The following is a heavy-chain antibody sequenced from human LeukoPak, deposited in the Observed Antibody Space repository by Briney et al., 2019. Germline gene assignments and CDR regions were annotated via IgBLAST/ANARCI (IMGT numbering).Heavy chain of an antibody. J-gene: IGHJ3*02. CDR3: VRQGYNWGLSGACDI. CDR2: IIPIFGTA. Sequence: SLKVSSTASGGTFNIYAISWVRQAPGEGLEWMGGIIPIFGTANYAQKFQGRVTITTDESTSTAYMELSSLRCEDTAVDYCVRQGYNWGLSGACDIGGQGTMVTVSS. V-gene: IGHV1-69*05. CDR1: GGTFNIYA. D-gene: IGHD1-20*01.